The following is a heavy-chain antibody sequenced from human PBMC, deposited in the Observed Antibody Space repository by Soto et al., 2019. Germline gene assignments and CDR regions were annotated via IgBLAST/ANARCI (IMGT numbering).Heavy chain of an antibody. CDR3: ARDWSEGKQWLVFGVYYGMDV. D-gene: IGHD6-19*01. Sequence: PGGSLRLSCAASGFTFSSYSMNWVRQAPGKGLEWVSSISSSSSYIYYADSVKGRFTISRDNAKNSLYLQMNSLRAEDTAVYYCARDWSEGKQWLVFGVYYGMDVWGQGTTVTVSS. CDR2: ISSSSSYI. V-gene: IGHV3-21*01. CDR1: GFTFSSYS. J-gene: IGHJ6*02.